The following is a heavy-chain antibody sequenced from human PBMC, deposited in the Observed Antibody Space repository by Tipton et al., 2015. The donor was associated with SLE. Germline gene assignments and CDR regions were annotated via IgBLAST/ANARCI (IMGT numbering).Heavy chain of an antibody. D-gene: IGHD3-22*01. CDR3: ARDARSSNYYDSSGYYHKWFDP. Sequence: SLRLSCAASGFNFSPYVMHWVSQASGKGLEYVAAISSDGGTAYYADSVKGRFTISRDNAKNSLYLQMYSLGDDDTALYYCARDARSSNYYDSSGYYHKWFDPWGQGTLVTVSS. V-gene: IGHV3-64*02. CDR2: ISSDGGTA. J-gene: IGHJ5*02. CDR1: GFNFSPYV.